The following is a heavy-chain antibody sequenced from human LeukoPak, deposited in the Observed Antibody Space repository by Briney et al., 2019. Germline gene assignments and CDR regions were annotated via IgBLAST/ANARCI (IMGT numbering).Heavy chain of an antibody. D-gene: IGHD3-9*01. Sequence: GPVKVSCKASGYTFTSYGISWVRQAPGQGLEWMGWINFYNGNIDYAQKLQGRVTMTTDTSTSTAYMELRSLRSDDTAVYHCARVGDILTGYPYYFDYWGQGTLVTVSS. J-gene: IGHJ4*02. CDR3: ARVGDILTGYPYYFDY. V-gene: IGHV1-18*01. CDR2: INFYNGNI. CDR1: GYTFTSYG.